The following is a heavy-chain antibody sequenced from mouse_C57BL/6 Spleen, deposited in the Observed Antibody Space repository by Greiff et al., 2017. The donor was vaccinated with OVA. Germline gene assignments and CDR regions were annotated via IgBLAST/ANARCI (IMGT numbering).Heavy chain of an antibody. Sequence: VQLQQSGPELVKPGASVKISCKASGYTFTDYYMNWVKQSHGKSLEWIGDINPNNGGTSYNQKFKGKATLTVDKSSSTAYMELRSLTSEDSAVYYCARELYGSYFDYWGQGTTLTVSS. CDR3: ARELYGSYFDY. CDR2: INPNNGGT. CDR1: GYTFTDYY. J-gene: IGHJ2*01. V-gene: IGHV1-26*01. D-gene: IGHD2-12*01.